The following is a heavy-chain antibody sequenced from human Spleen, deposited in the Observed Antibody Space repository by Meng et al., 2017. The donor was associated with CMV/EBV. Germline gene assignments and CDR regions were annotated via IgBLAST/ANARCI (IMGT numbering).Heavy chain of an antibody. CDR1: GGSFSGYY. V-gene: IGHV4-34*01. CDR2: INHSGST. CDR3: ARRGDGVDY. D-gene: IGHD7-27*01. J-gene: IGHJ4*02. Sequence: LSLTCAVYGGSFSGYYWSWIRQPPGKGLEWIGEINHSGSTNYNPSLKSRVTISGDTSKNQFSLKLSSVTAADTAVYYCARRGDGVDYWGQGTLVTVSS.